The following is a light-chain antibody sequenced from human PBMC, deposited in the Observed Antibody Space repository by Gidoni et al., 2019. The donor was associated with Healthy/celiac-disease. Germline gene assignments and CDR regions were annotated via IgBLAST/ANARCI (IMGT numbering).Light chain of an antibody. CDR3: QQSYSTPRT. Sequence: EIQMTQPPSSLSASVGDRVTTTCRLSQSISSYLNWYQQKPGKAPKLLIYAASSLQSGVPPRFSGSGSGTDFTLTISRLQPEDFATYYCQQSYSTPRTFGQGTKVEIK. CDR1: QSISSY. V-gene: IGKV1-39*01. CDR2: AAS. J-gene: IGKJ1*01.